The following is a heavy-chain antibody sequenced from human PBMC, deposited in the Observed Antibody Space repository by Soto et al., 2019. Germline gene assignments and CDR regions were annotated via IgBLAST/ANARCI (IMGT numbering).Heavy chain of an antibody. Sequence: QVQLQQWGAGLLKPSETLSLTCAVYGGSFSGYYWSWIRQPPGKGLAWMGEINHGGSTNYNPTLKSRVTVAGDPSKNHFPLMLSSVTPADTAVYYCARARITRVRGRNWFDPWGQGTLVPVSS. CDR1: GGSFSGYY. J-gene: IGHJ5*02. D-gene: IGHD3-10*01. V-gene: IGHV4-34*01. CDR3: ARARITRVRGRNWFDP. CDR2: INHGGST.